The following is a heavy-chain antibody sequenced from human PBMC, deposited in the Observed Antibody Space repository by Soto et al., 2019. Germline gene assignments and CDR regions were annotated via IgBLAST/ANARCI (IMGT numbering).Heavy chain of an antibody. J-gene: IGHJ5*02. Sequence: GASVKVSCKASGGTFSCYALCWLRQAPGQGLEWMGGIIPIFGTANYAQKLQGRVTITADESTSTAYMELSSLRSEDTAVYYCARDTSLQQLVSWGQGTLVTVS. CDR3: ARDTSLQQLVS. V-gene: IGHV1-69*13. CDR2: IIPIFGTA. CDR1: GGTFSCYA. D-gene: IGHD6-13*01.